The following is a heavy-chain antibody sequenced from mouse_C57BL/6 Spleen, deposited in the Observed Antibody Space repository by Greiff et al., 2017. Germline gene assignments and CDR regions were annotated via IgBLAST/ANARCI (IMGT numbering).Heavy chain of an antibody. Sequence: QVQLQQSGAELVRPGTSVKMSCKASGYTFTNYWIGWAKQRPGHGLEWIGDIYPGGGYTNYNEKFKGNATLTADKSSSTAYIQFSSLTSEDSAIYYCARSCNYEGFAYWGQGTLVTVSA. CDR3: ARSCNYEGFAY. CDR2: IYPGGGYT. J-gene: IGHJ3*01. D-gene: IGHD2-1*01. CDR1: GYTFTNYW. V-gene: IGHV1-63*01.